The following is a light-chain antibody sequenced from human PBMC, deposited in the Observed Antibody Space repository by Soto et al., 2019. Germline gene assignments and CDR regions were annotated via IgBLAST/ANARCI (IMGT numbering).Light chain of an antibody. V-gene: IGKV3-15*01. CDR2: YAS. Sequence: EIMMTQSPATLSVSPGERATLSCRASQSVSNNLAWYQQKPGQAPRLLIYYASTRATGIPARFSGSGSGTEFTLTISSLPSEDFALYYCQQYNNWPPITFDQGTRLEIK. CDR1: QSVSNN. CDR3: QQYNNWPPIT. J-gene: IGKJ5*01.